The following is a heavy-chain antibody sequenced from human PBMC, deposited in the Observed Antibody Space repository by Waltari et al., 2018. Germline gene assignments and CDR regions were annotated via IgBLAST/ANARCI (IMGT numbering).Heavy chain of an antibody. CDR1: GGTFSTYT. J-gene: IGHJ4*02. Sequence: HVQLEQSGAEVKKPGSSVKVSCKASGGTFSTYTVTWVRQAPGQGLEWMGSINTFLGISKYAQSLQARLTITVDQSTNTGYMELNNLRPEDTGVYYCARSGEMKGTVDYWGQGTLVTVSS. CDR2: INTFLGIS. V-gene: IGHV1-69*02. CDR3: ARSGEMKGTVDY. D-gene: IGHD1-1*01.